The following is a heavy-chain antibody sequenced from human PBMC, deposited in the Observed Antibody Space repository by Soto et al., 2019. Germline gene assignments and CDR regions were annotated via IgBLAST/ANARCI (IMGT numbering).Heavy chain of an antibody. D-gene: IGHD4-4*01. CDR1: GFTFSDSW. CDR2: IKPDESEK. CDR3: VRGGSNYAY. V-gene: IGHV3-7*01. J-gene: IGHJ4*02. Sequence: EVQLVESGGGLVQPGGSLRLSCTASGFTFSDSWMTWVRQAPGKGLEWVARIKPDESEKKYADSVKGRFSISRDNAKNSMDLHMDSLRGADTAVYYCVRGGSNYAYWGQGTVFTVSS.